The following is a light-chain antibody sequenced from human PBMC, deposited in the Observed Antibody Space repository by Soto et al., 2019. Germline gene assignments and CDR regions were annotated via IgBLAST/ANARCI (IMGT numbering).Light chain of an antibody. CDR2: RDR. V-gene: IGLV3-9*01. CDR3: QVWDSSTAWV. CDR1: NIGSKN. Sequence: SYELTQPLSVSVAPGQTARITCGGNNIGSKNVHWYQQKPGQAPVLVIYRDRNRPSGIPEGFSGSNSGNTATLTISRAQAGDEADYYCQVWDSSTAWVFGGGTQLTVL. J-gene: IGLJ3*02.